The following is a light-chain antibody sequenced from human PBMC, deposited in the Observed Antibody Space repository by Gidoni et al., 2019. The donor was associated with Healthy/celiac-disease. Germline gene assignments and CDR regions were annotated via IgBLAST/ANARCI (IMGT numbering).Light chain of an antibody. Sequence: RVTITCRASQSISSWLAWYQQKPGKAPKLLIYKASSLESGVPSRVSGSGSGTEFTLTISSLQPDDFATYYCQQYNSYPWTFGQGTKVEIK. CDR2: KAS. CDR3: QQYNSYPWT. CDR1: QSISSW. V-gene: IGKV1-5*03. J-gene: IGKJ1*01.